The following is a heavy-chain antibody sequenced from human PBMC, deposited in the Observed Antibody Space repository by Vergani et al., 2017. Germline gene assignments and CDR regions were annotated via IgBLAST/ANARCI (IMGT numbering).Heavy chain of an antibody. CDR3: ARRGGYDEGDAFRVGYFDS. V-gene: IGHV4-4*03. Sequence: QVQLQESGPGLVKPPGTLSLTCAVSGGSISSSNWWSWVRQPPGKGLEWIGYIYSTGSTHHNPSLRRRINMSVDTSKKQFSLKLNSVTAADTAMYYCARRGGYDEGDAFRVGYFDSWGPGILVTVSS. CDR2: IYSTGST. J-gene: IGHJ4*02. D-gene: IGHD3-22*01. CDR1: GGSISSSNW.